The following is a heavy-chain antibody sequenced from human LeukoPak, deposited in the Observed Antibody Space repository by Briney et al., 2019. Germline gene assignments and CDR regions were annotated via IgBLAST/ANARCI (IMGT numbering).Heavy chain of an antibody. Sequence: GGSLRLSCAASGFTFSDYYMSWIRQAPGKGLEWVSYISSSGSTIYYADSVKGRFTISRDNAKNSLYLQMNSLRAEDTALYYCAKDWGEAVAGYFDYWGQGTLVTVSS. CDR1: GFTFSDYY. J-gene: IGHJ4*02. V-gene: IGHV3-11*01. D-gene: IGHD6-19*01. CDR3: AKDWGEAVAGYFDY. CDR2: ISSSGSTI.